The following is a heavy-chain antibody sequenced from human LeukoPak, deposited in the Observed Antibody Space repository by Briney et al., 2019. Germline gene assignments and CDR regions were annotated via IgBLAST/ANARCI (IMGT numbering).Heavy chain of an antibody. Sequence: SVKVSCKASGGTFSSYAISWVRQAPGQGLEWMGGIIPIFGTANYAQKFQGRVTITTDESTSTAYMELSSLRSEDTAVYYCARELAAAGPERSGAFDIWGQGTMVTVSS. CDR2: IIPIFGTA. J-gene: IGHJ3*02. CDR1: GGTFSSYA. V-gene: IGHV1-69*05. D-gene: IGHD6-13*01. CDR3: ARELAAAGPERSGAFDI.